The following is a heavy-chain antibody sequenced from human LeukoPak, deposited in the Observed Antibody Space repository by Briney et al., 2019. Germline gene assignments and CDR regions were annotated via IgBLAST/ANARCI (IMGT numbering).Heavy chain of an antibody. J-gene: IGHJ5*02. Sequence: GGSLRLSFAASGFTFSSYGMHWVRPAPGKGLEWVGGIWYDGSNKYYADSVKGRFTISRGNSKNTLYLQMNSLRAEDTAVYYCARDVVPAAIGWFDPWGQGTLVTVSS. CDR2: IWYDGSNK. D-gene: IGHD2-2*02. V-gene: IGHV3-33*01. CDR3: ARDVVPAAIGWFDP. CDR1: GFTFSSYG.